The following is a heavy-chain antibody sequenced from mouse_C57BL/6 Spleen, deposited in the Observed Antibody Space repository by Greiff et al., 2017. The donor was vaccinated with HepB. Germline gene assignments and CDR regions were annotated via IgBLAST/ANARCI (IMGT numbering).Heavy chain of an antibody. CDR3: ARQGYAMDY. V-gene: IGHV5-6*02. J-gene: IGHJ4*01. CDR2: ISGGGSYT. Sequence: EVKLVESGGDLVKPGGSLKLSCAASGFTFSSYGMSWVRQTPDKRLEWVATISGGGSYTYYPDSVKGRFTISRDNAKNTQYLQMSSLKSEDTAMYYCARQGYAMDYWGQGTSVTVSS. CDR1: GFTFSSYG.